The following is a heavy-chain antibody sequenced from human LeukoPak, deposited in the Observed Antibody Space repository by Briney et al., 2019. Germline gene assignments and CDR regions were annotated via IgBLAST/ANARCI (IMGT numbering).Heavy chain of an antibody. D-gene: IGHD1-26*01. CDR2: ISGSGGST. Sequence: PGGSLRLSCAASGFTFSDYYMSWVRQAPGKGLEWVSAISGSGGSTYYADSVKGRFTISRDNSKNTLYLQMNSLRAEDTAVYYCAKRGSGSLAGYWGQGTLVTVSS. V-gene: IGHV3-23*01. CDR3: AKRGSGSLAGY. CDR1: GFTFSDYY. J-gene: IGHJ4*02.